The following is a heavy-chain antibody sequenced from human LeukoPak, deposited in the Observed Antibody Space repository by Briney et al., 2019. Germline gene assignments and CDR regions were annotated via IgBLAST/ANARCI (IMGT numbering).Heavy chain of an antibody. CDR2: VDTSGST. Sequence: RTSETLSLTCTVSDGSISSAYRWTWIRQSAGKGLEWIGRVDTSGSTKYNPSLKRRVTISFDTSKNQFSLRLTSVTAADTAVYYCTSGEYTQGSDVWGQGTMVTVTS. J-gene: IGHJ3*01. CDR1: DGSISSAYR. D-gene: IGHD4-17*01. CDR3: TSGEYTQGSDV. V-gene: IGHV4-61*02.